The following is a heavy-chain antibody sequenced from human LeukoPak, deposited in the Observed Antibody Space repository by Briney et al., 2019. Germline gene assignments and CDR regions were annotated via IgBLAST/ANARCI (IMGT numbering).Heavy chain of an antibody. J-gene: IGHJ4*02. CDR1: GFTFTNSW. Sequence: GGSLRLSCTASGFTFTNSWMHWVRQAPGKGLVWVSRIRGDGFDTGYVDSVKGRFTISRDNAKNTLYLQMNSLTADDTAVYYCARDLILGSGSLDYWGQGTLVTVSS. D-gene: IGHD3-10*01. V-gene: IGHV3-74*01. CDR2: IRGDGFDT. CDR3: ARDLILGSGSLDY.